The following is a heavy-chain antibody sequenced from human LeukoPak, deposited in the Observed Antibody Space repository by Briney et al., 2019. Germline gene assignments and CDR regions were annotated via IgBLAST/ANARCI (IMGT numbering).Heavy chain of an antibody. J-gene: IGHJ4*02. V-gene: IGHV3-21*04. Sequence: GGSLRLSCAASGFTFSRYSMNWVRQAPGKGLEWVSSISSSSNYIYYADSVKGRFTISRDNSKNTLYLQMNSLRAEDTAVYHCAKDLRSRIVGATVDYWGQGTLVTVSS. CDR2: ISSSSNYI. CDR3: AKDLRSRIVGATVDY. CDR1: GFTFSRYS. D-gene: IGHD1-26*01.